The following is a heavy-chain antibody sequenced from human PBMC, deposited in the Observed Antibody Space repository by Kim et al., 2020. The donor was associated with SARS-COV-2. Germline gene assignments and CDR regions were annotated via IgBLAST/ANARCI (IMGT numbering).Heavy chain of an antibody. D-gene: IGHD6-13*01. CDR1: GGSFSGYY. J-gene: IGHJ6*02. CDR2: INHSGST. CDR3: AMIIQPDSSSWYQLSYYGMDV. Sequence: SETLSLTCAVYGGSFSGYYWSWIRQPPGKGLEWIGEINHSGSTNYNPSLKSRVTISVDTSKNQFSLKLSSVTAADTAVYYCAMIIQPDSSSWYQLSYYGMDVWGQGTTVTVSS. V-gene: IGHV4-34*01.